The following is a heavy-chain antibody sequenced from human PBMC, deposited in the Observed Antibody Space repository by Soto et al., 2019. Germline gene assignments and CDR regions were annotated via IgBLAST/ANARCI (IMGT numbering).Heavy chain of an antibody. CDR1: GGSISSGGYY. CDR3: AREAADCSGGSCFYDAFDI. J-gene: IGHJ3*02. V-gene: IGHV4-31*03. D-gene: IGHD2-15*01. Sequence: SETLSLTCTVSGGSISSGGYYWSWIRQHPGKGLEWIGYIYYSGSTYYNPSLKSRVTISVDTSKNQFSLKLSSVTAADTAVYYCAREAADCSGGSCFYDAFDIWGQGTMVTVSS. CDR2: IYYSGST.